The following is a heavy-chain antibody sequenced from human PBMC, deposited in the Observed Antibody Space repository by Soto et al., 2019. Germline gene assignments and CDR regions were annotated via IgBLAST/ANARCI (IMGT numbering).Heavy chain of an antibody. J-gene: IGHJ5*02. D-gene: IGHD3-10*01. CDR2: ISWNSGSI. CDR3: AKDSTVRGHNWFDP. CDR1: GFTFDDYA. V-gene: IGHV3-9*01. Sequence: GGSLRLSCAASGFTFDDYAMHWVRQAPGKGLEWVSGISWNSGSIGYADSVKGRFTISRDNAKNSLYLQMNSLRAEDTALYYCAKDSTVRGHNWFDPWGQGTLVTVSS.